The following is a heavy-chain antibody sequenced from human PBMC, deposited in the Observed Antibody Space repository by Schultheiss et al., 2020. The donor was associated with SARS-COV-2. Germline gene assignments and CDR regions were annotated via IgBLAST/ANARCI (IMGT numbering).Heavy chain of an antibody. CDR2: IGTAGDT. J-gene: IGHJ6*02. D-gene: IGHD3-3*01. Sequence: GGSLRLSCAASGFTFSSYDMHWVRQATGKGLEWVSAIGTAGDTYYPGSVKGRFTISRDNAKNSLYLQMNSLRAEDTAVYYCAKATYYDFWSGYPGIGYGMDVWGQGTTVTVSS. CDR3: AKATYYDFWSGYPGIGYGMDV. CDR1: GFTFSSYD. V-gene: IGHV3-13*01.